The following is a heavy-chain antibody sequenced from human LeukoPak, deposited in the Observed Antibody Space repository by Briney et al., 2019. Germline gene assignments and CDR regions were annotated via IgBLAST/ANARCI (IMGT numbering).Heavy chain of an antibody. J-gene: IGHJ4*02. CDR3: ARARASDYLEASYFDY. CDR1: GDSISSGGYY. D-gene: IGHD2/OR15-2a*01. V-gene: IGHV4-31*03. CDR2: IYYSGST. Sequence: PSETLSLTCTVSGDSISSGGYYWSWIRQHPGKGLEWIGYIYYSGSTYYSPSLKSRLTISVDTSKNQFTLKLSSVTAADTAVYYCARARASDYLEASYFDYWGQGTPVTVSS.